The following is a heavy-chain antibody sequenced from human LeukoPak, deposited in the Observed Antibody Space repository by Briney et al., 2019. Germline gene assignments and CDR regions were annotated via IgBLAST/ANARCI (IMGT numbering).Heavy chain of an antibody. Sequence: SETLSLTCTVSGGSISGSSYYWGWIRQPPGKGLEWIGYIYYSGSTNYNPSLKSRVTISVDTSKNQFSLKLSSVTAADTAVYYCARGGFSGYGYSYDYWGQGTLVTVSS. V-gene: IGHV4-61*05. CDR3: ARGGFSGYGYSYDY. D-gene: IGHD5-12*01. CDR1: GGSISGSSYY. J-gene: IGHJ4*02. CDR2: IYYSGST.